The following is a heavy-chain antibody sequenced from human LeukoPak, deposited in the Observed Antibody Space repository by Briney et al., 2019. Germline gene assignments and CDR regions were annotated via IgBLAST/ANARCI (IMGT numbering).Heavy chain of an antibody. J-gene: IGHJ4*02. Sequence: GASVKVSCKASGYTFTSYGISWVRQAPGQGLEWMGWISAYNGNTNYAQKLQGRVTMTTDTSASTAYMELRSLRSDDTAVYYCARDRTGGSSSLFDYWGQGTLVTVSS. CDR1: GYTFTSYG. D-gene: IGHD6-6*01. CDR2: ISAYNGNT. CDR3: ARDRTGGSSSLFDY. V-gene: IGHV1-18*01.